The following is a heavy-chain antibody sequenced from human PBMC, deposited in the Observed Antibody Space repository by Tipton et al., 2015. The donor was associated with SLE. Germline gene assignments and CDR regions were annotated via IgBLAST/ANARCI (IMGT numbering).Heavy chain of an antibody. V-gene: IGHV3-53*05. J-gene: IGHJ4*02. CDR3: ARGGFSGSYWRFFDY. D-gene: IGHD1-26*01. CDR1: GFTFSSYA. Sequence: SLRLSCAASGFTFSSYAMHWVRQAPGKGLEWVSIIFGRDKTYYADSVKGRFTISRDHSNNTLYLQMDSLRSEDTAVYYCARGGFSGSYWRFFDYWGQGTLVTVSS. CDR2: IFGRDKT.